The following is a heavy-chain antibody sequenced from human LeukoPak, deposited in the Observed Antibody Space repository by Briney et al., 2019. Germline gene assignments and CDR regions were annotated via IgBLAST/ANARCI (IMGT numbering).Heavy chain of an antibody. V-gene: IGHV5-51*01. CDR3: ARSPKNVAYNSGMDYFDF. D-gene: IGHD5-12*01. CDR1: GYSFTSYW. Sequence: GESLKISCKGSGYSFTSYWIGWVRQMPGKGLEWMGIIYPGDSDTRYSPSFQGQVTISADKSISTAYLQWSSLKASDTAMFYCARSPKNVAYNSGMDYFDFWGQGTLVTVSS. CDR2: IYPGDSDT. J-gene: IGHJ4*02.